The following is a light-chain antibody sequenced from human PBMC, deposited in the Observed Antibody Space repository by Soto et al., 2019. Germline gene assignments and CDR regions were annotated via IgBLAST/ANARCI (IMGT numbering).Light chain of an antibody. Sequence: QSVLTQPRSVSGSPGQSVTISCTGTSSDVGGYNSVSWYQQHPGKAPKLMIYEVTKRPSGVPDRFSGSKSGNTASLTISGLQAEDEADYYCCLYSASYTYVFGGGTKLTVL. V-gene: IGLV2-11*01. CDR2: EVT. CDR3: CLYSASYTYV. J-gene: IGLJ2*01. CDR1: SSDVGGYNS.